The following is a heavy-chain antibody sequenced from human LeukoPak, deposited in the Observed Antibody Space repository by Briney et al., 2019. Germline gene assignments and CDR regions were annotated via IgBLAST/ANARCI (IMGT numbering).Heavy chain of an antibody. CDR1: GGSISSGDYY. D-gene: IGHD6-13*01. Sequence: PSETLSLTCTVSGGSISSGDYYWSWIRQPPGKGLEWIGYIYYSGSTYYNPSLKSRVTISVDTSKNQFSLKLSSVTAADTAMYYCARGGHSSSWYVVGFDPWGQGTLVTVSS. J-gene: IGHJ5*02. CDR3: ARGGHSSSWYVVGFDP. CDR2: IYYSGST. V-gene: IGHV4-30-4*01.